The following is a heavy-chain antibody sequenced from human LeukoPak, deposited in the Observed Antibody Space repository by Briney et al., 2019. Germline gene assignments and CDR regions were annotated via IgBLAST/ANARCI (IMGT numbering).Heavy chain of an antibody. J-gene: IGHJ4*02. D-gene: IGHD3-10*01. CDR3: ARLSITMVRGVDY. CDR1: GFTFSSYS. V-gene: IGHV4-34*01. Sequence: EPLRLSCAASGFTFSSYSMNWFRQPPGKRLEGIVEINHSGSTKYNPSLKSRVTISVDTSKNQFSLKLSSVTGADTAVYYCARLSITMVRGVDYWGQGTLVTVSS. CDR2: INHSGST.